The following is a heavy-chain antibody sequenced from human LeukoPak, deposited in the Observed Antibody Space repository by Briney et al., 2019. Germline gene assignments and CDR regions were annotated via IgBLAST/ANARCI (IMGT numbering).Heavy chain of an antibody. Sequence: GGSLRLSCAASGFIFSDYGMNWVRQAPGKGLEWVASVSSSSSYIYYAKSLKGRFTISRDNAKNSLYLQMNSLRAEDTAVYYCARIVEAAVGYFDYWGQGSLVIVSS. CDR2: VSSSSSYI. J-gene: IGHJ4*02. CDR1: GFIFSDYG. V-gene: IGHV3-21*01. CDR3: ARIVEAAVGYFDY. D-gene: IGHD6-13*01.